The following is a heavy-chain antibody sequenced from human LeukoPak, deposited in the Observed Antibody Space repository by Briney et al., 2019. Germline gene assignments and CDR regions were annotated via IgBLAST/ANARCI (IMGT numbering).Heavy chain of an antibody. J-gene: IGHJ4*02. Sequence: SETLSLTCAAYGGSFSGYYWSWIRQPPGKGLEWIGEINHSGSTNYNPSLKSRVTISVDTSKNQFSLKLSSVTATDTAVYYCARVGYCSSTSCYVPWGQGTLVTVSS. CDR2: INHSGST. CDR1: GGSFSGYY. V-gene: IGHV4-34*01. D-gene: IGHD2-2*01. CDR3: ARVGYCSSTSCYVP.